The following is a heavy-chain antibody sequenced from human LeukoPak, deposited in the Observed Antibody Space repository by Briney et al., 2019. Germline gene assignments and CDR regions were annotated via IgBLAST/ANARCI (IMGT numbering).Heavy chain of an antibody. V-gene: IGHV4-30-2*01. CDR1: GGSISSGGYS. Sequence: SETLSLTCAVSGGSISSGGYSWSWIRQPPGKGLEWIGYTYHSGSTYYNPSPKSRVTISVDRSKNQFSLKLSSVTAADTAVYYCARATAMVRGVIPLFDYWGQGTLVTVSS. CDR2: TYHSGST. J-gene: IGHJ4*02. CDR3: ARATAMVRGVIPLFDY. D-gene: IGHD3-10*01.